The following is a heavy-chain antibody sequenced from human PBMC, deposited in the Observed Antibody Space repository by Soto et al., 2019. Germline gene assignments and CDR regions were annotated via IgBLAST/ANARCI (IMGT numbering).Heavy chain of an antibody. J-gene: IGHJ3*02. CDR2: IKQDGSEK. CDR3: VIVRVRGYDCWSADAFDI. CDR1: GFTFSSYW. D-gene: IGHD3-3*01. Sequence: GGSLRLSCAASGFTFSSYWMSWVRQAPGKGLEWVANIKQDGSEKYYVDSVKGRFTISRDNAKNSLYLQMNSLRSEDTALFFFVIVRVRGYDCWSADAFDIWGQGTMVTVSS. V-gene: IGHV3-7*01.